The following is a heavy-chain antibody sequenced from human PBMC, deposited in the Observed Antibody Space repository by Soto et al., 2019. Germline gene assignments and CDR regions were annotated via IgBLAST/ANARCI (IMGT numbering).Heavy chain of an antibody. D-gene: IGHD6-19*01. CDR2: ISYDGSNK. CDR3: ARDRYSSGCTDY. J-gene: IGHJ4*02. V-gene: IGHV3-30-3*01. Sequence: QVQLVESGGGVVQPGRSLRLSCAASGFTFSSYAMHWVRQAPGKGLEWVAVISYDGSNKYYADSVKGRFTISRDNSKNTLYLQMNSLRAEDTAVYHCARDRYSSGCTDYWGQGTLVTVSS. CDR1: GFTFSSYA.